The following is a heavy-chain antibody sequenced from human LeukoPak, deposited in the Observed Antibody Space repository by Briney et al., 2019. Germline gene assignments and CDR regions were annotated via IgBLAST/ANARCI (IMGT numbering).Heavy chain of an antibody. CDR1: GFTFNTYA. J-gene: IGHJ4*02. Sequence: GGTLRLSCAASGFTFNTYAMTWVRQAPGKGLEWVSSISASGGSTYYADSVRGRFTISRDNSRNTLYLQMNSLRAEDTAVYYCAKDDRWLQFCCWGQGTLVTVSA. D-gene: IGHD5-24*01. V-gene: IGHV3-23*01. CDR3: AKDDRWLQFCC. CDR2: ISASGGST.